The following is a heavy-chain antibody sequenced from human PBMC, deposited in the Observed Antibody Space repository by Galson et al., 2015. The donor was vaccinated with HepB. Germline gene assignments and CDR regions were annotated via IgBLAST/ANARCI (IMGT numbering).Heavy chain of an antibody. J-gene: IGHJ6*03. D-gene: IGHD3-10*01. CDR3: ARDRTAPGSAGYTYYYMDV. CDR1: GGSIRSGLYY. CDR2: IYMSGAT. V-gene: IGHV4-61*02. Sequence: TLSLTCTVSGGSIRSGLYYWNWIRQPAGKGLEWIGRIYMSGATNYNASLRGRVTMSLDTSENQFSLKVNSVTAADTAVYYCARDRTAPGSAGYTYYYMDVWGEGTTVIVSS.